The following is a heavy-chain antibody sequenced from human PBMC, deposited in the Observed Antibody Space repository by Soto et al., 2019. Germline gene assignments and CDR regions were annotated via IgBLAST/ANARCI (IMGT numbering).Heavy chain of an antibody. CDR3: ARVGYYYDSSGYYLSFDY. CDR1: GYTFTSYD. J-gene: IGHJ4*02. V-gene: IGHV1-8*01. Sequence: ASVKVSCKASGYTFTSYDINWVRPATGQGREGMGWKNANSGNTGDAQKFQGRDTMTRNTSISTAFMELSSLRSEDTAVYYCARVGYYYDSSGYYLSFDYWGQGTLVTVSS. D-gene: IGHD3-22*01. CDR2: KNANSGNT.